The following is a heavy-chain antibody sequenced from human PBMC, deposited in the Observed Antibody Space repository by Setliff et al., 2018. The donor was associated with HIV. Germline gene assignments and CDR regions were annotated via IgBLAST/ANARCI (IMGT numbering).Heavy chain of an antibody. J-gene: IGHJ5*02. CDR2: IYYSGTT. CDR1: GGTISSYY. D-gene: IGHD3-10*01. CDR3: ASGGYYGSGSYYGGWFDP. Sequence: LSLTCTVSGGTISSYYWSWIRQPPGKGLEWIGHIYYSGTTNYNPSLKSRVTISVDTSKNQFSLKLSSVTAADTAVYYCASGGYYGSGSYYGGWFDPWGQGTRVTVSS. V-gene: IGHV4-59*01.